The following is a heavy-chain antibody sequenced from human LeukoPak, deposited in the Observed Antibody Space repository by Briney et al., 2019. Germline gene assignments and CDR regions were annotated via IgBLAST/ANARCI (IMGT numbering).Heavy chain of an antibody. D-gene: IGHD3-10*01. J-gene: IGHJ4*02. CDR3: ARAEYYYATFDY. Sequence: ASVKVSCKASGGTFSSYAISWVRQAPGQGLEWMGWISAYNGNTNYAQKLQGRVTMTTDTSTSTAYMELRSLRSDDTAVYYCARAEYYYATFDYWGQGTLVTVSS. CDR1: GGTFSSYA. CDR2: ISAYNGNT. V-gene: IGHV1-18*01.